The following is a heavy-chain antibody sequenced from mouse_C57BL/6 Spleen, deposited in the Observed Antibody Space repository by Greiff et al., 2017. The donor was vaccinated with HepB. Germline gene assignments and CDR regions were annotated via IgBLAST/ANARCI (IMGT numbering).Heavy chain of an antibody. CDR2: IDPSDSYT. CDR3: AYYYGSSDVGWYFDV. V-gene: IGHV1-69*01. J-gene: IGHJ1*03. D-gene: IGHD1-1*01. CDR1: GYTFTSYW. Sequence: VQLQQPGAELVMPGASVKLSCKASGYTFTSYWMHWVKQRPGQGLEWIGEIDPSDSYTNYNQKFKGKSTLTVDKSSSTAYMQLSSLTSEDSAVYYCAYYYGSSDVGWYFDVWGTGTTVTVSS.